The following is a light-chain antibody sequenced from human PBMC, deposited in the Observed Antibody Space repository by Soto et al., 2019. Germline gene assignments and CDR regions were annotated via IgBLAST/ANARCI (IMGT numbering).Light chain of an antibody. V-gene: IGKV1-9*01. Sequence: IQLPQSPSSLSASVGDRVPITCRASQGISSYLAWYQQKPGKAPKLLIYAASTLQSGVPLRFSGSGSGTSFTLTISSLQPEDFATYYCQQLLSYPITFGQGTRLEIK. CDR1: QGISSY. CDR2: AAS. CDR3: QQLLSYPIT. J-gene: IGKJ5*01.